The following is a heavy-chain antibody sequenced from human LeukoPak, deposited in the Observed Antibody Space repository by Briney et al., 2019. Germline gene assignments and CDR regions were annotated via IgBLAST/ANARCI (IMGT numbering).Heavy chain of an antibody. Sequence: SETLSLTCTVSGGSIGSTNYYWGWIRQPPGEGLEWIGSIYYSGSTYYNSSLKSRVTISVDTSKNQFSLKVSSVTAADTAVYYCARHRDYWGQGTLVTVAS. CDR1: GGSIGSTNYY. J-gene: IGHJ4*02. CDR2: IYYSGST. CDR3: ARHRDY. V-gene: IGHV4-39*01.